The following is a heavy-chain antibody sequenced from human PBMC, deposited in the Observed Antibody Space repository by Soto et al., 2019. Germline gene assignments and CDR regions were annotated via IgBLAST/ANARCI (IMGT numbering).Heavy chain of an antibody. Sequence: QVQLQESGPGLVKPSETLSLSCTVSGGSISSYYWSWFRQSPGKRMEWIGYVHHSWGSSYNPSLQSRVALALDTSKSQFSLKVTSVTATYAAVYYCARQGFGPLHCLVDVCGQGSTVTVSS. CDR1: GGSISSYY. D-gene: IGHD3-10*01. J-gene: IGHJ6*02. V-gene: IGHV4-59*08. CDR2: VHHSWGS. CDR3: ARQGFGPLHCLVDV.